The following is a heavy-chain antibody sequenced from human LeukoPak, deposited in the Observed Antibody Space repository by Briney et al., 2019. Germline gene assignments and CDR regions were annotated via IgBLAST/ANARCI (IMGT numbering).Heavy chain of an antibody. CDR1: GFTLSSYW. V-gene: IGHV3-7*01. D-gene: IGHD2-2*01. J-gene: IGHJ5*02. CDR2: IKQDGNEK. CDR3: ARVVPSVVPAATGWFDP. Sequence: PGGSLRLSCAASGFTLSSYWMSWVRQAPGKGLEWVANIKQDGNEKYYVDSVKGRFTISRDNAKNSLYLQMNSLRAEDTAVYYCARVVPSVVPAATGWFDPWGQGTLVTVSS.